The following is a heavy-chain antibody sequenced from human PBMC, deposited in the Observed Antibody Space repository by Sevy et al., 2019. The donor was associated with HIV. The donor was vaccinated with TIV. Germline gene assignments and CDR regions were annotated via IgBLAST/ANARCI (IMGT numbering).Heavy chain of an antibody. CDR3: ASAVYYGSGPRLYYFDY. Sequence: SQTLSLTCAISGDSVSSNSVVWNWIRQSPSRGLEWLGRTYYRSKWYNDYAVSVKSRITINPDKSKNHFSLQLNSVTPKNTAVYTCASAVYYGSGPRLYYFDYWGQGTLVTVSS. CDR2: TYYRSKWYN. J-gene: IGHJ4*02. CDR1: GDSVSSNSVV. D-gene: IGHD3-10*01. V-gene: IGHV6-1*01.